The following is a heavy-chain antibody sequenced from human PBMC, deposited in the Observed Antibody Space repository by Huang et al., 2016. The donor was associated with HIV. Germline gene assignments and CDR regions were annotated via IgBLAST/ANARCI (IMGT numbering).Heavy chain of an antibody. D-gene: IGHD6-19*01. CDR1: GGSISGSRYS. J-gene: IGHJ6*03. CDR3: ARGQSGPSQWLASLGNYYYYMDV. CDR2: IYYSGDS. Sequence: QLQLQESGPGPVKPSATLSLTCSVSGGSISGSRYSWGWIRQPPGKGREWIGSIYYSGDSHYSPSLKSRVTIAVDTAKNQFSLKLSSVTAADTAVYYCARGQSGPSQWLASLGNYYYYMDVWGKGTTVTVSS. V-gene: IGHV4-39*01.